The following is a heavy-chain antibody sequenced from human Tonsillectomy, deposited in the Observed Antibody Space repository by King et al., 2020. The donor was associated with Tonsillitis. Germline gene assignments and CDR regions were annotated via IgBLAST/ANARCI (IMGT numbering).Heavy chain of an antibody. V-gene: IGHV1-2*02. J-gene: IGHJ2*01. D-gene: IGHD4-17*01. Sequence: QLVQSGAEVKKPGASVKVSCKASGHTFSGYYMHWVRQAPGQGLEWMGWIHPNSGGTSYAQKFQGRVTMTGDTSISTVSMELSSLRSDDTAVYYCACHGDTYWYFDLWGRGTLLTVSS. CDR2: IHPNSGGT. CDR1: GHTFSGYY. CDR3: ACHGDTYWYFDL.